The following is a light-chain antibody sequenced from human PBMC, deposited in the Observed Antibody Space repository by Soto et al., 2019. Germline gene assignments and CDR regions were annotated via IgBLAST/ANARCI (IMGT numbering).Light chain of an antibody. CDR2: DVS. CDR1: STDIGRYNY. CDR3: SSYTSSSTYV. Sequence: QSVLTQPASVSGSPGQSITISCTGTSTDIGRYNYVSWYQQHPGKAPKLMIYDVSNRPAGVSNRFSGSKSGNTASLTISWLQAEDEADYYCSSYTSSSTYVFGTVTKVTVL. V-gene: IGLV2-14*01. J-gene: IGLJ1*01.